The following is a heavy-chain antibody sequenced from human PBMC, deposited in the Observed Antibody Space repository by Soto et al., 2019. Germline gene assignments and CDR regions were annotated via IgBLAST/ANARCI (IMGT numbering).Heavy chain of an antibody. Sequence: QLQLQESGSGVVKTSETLSLTCTVSGASISSGGCSWSWIRQSPGKGLEWIGYISHLENTYFHPSFKSLLTRAIDRTRNQFSLKLSSVTAADMAVYYCARGGGYDSFDYWGQGLLVTVAS. CDR3: ARGGGYDSFDY. J-gene: IGHJ4*02. D-gene: IGHD5-12*01. V-gene: IGHV4-30-2*06. CDR1: GASISSGGCS. CDR2: ISHLENT.